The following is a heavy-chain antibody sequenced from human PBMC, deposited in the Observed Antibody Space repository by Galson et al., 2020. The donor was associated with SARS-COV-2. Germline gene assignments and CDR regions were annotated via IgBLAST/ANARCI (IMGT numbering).Heavy chain of an antibody. V-gene: IGHV1-46*01. CDR2: INPSGGST. D-gene: IGHD2-2*01. CDR1: GYTFTSHY. CDR3: ARDGGDEPYVGYCSSTSCYLAY. J-gene: IGHJ4*02. Sequence: ASVKVSCKASGYTFTSHYMHWVRQAPGPGLEWMGIINPSGGSTSYAQTFQGRVTMTRDTSTSTVYMELSSLRSEDTAVYYCARDGGDEPYVGYCSSTSCYLAYWGQGTLVTVSS.